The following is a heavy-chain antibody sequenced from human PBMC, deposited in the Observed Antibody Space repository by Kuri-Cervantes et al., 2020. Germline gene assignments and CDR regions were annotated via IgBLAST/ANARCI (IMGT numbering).Heavy chain of an antibody. J-gene: IGHJ4*02. V-gene: IGHV3-30*18. CDR1: GFTFSSYG. D-gene: IGHD6-13*01. CDR3: AKVLYSGLQWGEY. CDR2: ITYDGSNK. Sequence: GESLKISCAASGFTFSSYGMHWVRQAPGKGLEWVTVITYDGSNKYYADSVKGRFTISRDNSKNTLYMQMNSLRAEDTAVYYCAKVLYSGLQWGEYWGQGTLVTVSS.